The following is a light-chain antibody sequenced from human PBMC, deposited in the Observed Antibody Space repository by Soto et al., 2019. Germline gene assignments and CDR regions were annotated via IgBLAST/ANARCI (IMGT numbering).Light chain of an antibody. CDR1: HSLLHSNGYNY. J-gene: IGKJ1*01. CDR3: MQALQAPLT. V-gene: IGKV2-28*01. Sequence: ILAVQSPRSLRVPPGEPASISCRASHSLLHSNGYNYLDWCLQKTGQCAQLLIYLGSNRASGVPDRFSGSGSGTDFTLKISRVEAEDVGLYYCMQALQAPLTFGQGTKVDIK. CDR2: LGS.